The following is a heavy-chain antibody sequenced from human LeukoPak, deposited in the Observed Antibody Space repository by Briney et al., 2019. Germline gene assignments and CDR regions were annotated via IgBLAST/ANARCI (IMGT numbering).Heavy chain of an antibody. J-gene: IGHJ5*02. CDR1: GYTFTNYW. V-gene: IGHV5-51*01. CDR2: IYPGDSDT. Sequence: GESLKISCKGSGYTFTNYWIGWVRQMPGKGLEWMGIIYPGDSDTRYSPSFQGQVTISADKSISTAYLQWSSLKASDTAMYYCARQRIAAAGTLPNWFDPWGQGTLVTVSS. CDR3: ARQRIAAAGTLPNWFDP. D-gene: IGHD6-13*01.